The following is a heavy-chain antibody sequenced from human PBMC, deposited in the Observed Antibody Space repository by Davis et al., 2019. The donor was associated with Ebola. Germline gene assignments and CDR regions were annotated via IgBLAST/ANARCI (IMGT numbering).Heavy chain of an antibody. D-gene: IGHD1-20*01. CDR3: ATLRRTITGMDDGFDI. V-gene: IGHV5-51*01. CDR1: GNSFTSHW. Sequence: GESLKISCKDSGNSFTSHWIGWMRQMPGKGLEWMGIIYTGDSDTRYNPSFRGQVTISADKSIKTAFLQWSSLKASDTAMYYCATLRRTITGMDDGFDIWGQGTMVTVSS. J-gene: IGHJ3*02. CDR2: IYTGDSDT.